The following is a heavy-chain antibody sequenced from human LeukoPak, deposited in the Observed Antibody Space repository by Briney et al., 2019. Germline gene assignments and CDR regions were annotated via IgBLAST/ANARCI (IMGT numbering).Heavy chain of an antibody. V-gene: IGHV3-23*01. CDR1: GFTFSSYA. J-gene: IGHJ6*03. CDR2: ISGSGGST. Sequence: QPGGSLRLSCAASGFTFSSYAMSWVRQAPWKGLEWVSAISGSGGSTYYADSVKGRFTISRDNSKNTLYLQMNSLRAEDTAVYYCARSRSGYPDYMDVWGKGTTVTVSS. D-gene: IGHD3-3*01. CDR3: ARSRSGYPDYMDV.